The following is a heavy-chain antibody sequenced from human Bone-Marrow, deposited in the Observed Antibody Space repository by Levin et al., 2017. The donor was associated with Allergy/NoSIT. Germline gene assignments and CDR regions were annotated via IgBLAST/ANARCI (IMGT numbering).Heavy chain of an antibody. J-gene: IGHJ4*02. CDR2: ISSSRTHVTTTI. Sequence: GGSLRLSCAASGFIFDTYSMAWVRQAPGKGLEWVSSISSSRTHVTTTIYYADSVKGRFTISRDNAKNSLYLQMNSLGAEDTAVYYCARGADYYDSVGPRWGQGTQVTVSS. CDR3: ARGADYYDSVGPR. D-gene: IGHD3-22*01. V-gene: IGHV3-21*01. CDR1: GFIFDTYS.